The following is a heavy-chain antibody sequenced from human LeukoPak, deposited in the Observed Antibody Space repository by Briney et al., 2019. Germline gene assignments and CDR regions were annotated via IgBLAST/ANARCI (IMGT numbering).Heavy chain of an antibody. J-gene: IGHJ4*02. CDR1: GFTFSSYA. Sequence: GSLRLSCAASGFTFSSYAMSWVRQAPGKGLEWVSAISGSGGSTYYADSVKGRFTISRDNSKNTLYLQMNSLRAEDTAVYYCAKDRLSSGWFKGLVDYWGQGTLVTVSS. CDR3: AKDRLSSGWFKGLVDY. D-gene: IGHD6-19*01. V-gene: IGHV3-23*01. CDR2: ISGSGGST.